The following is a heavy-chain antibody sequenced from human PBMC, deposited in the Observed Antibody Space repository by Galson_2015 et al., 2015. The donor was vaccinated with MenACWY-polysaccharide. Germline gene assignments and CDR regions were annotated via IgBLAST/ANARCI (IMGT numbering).Heavy chain of an antibody. J-gene: IGHJ6*04. V-gene: IGHV3-30*12. D-gene: IGHD4-11*01. Sequence: SLRLSCAASGLTFRSYGMNWVRQAPGKGLEWVTLIYYDGSKKEYADYVKGRFTISRDNSKNTLYLQMDSLRAEDTAVYYCSRLQSKYMDVWGKGTTVTVSS. CDR1: GLTFRSYG. CDR3: SRLQSKYMDV. CDR2: IYYDGSKK.